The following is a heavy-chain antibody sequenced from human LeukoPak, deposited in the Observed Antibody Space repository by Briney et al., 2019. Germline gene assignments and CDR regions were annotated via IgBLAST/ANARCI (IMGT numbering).Heavy chain of an antibody. Sequence: GGSLRLSCTASGFTFSSYAMSWVRQAPGKGLEWVSYISSSSSTIYYADSVKGRFTISRDNAKNSLYLQMNSLRAEDTAVYYCARESGDIVARGDYFDYWGQGTLVTVSS. V-gene: IGHV3-48*04. J-gene: IGHJ4*02. CDR1: GFTFSSYA. D-gene: IGHD5-12*01. CDR2: ISSSSSTI. CDR3: ARESGDIVARGDYFDY.